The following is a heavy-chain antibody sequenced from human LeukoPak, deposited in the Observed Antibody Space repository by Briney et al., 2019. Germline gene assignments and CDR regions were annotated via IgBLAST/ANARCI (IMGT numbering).Heavy chain of an antibody. CDR2: INSEGGST. CDR1: GFTFSSYW. J-gene: IGHJ4*02. Sequence: GGSLRLSCVASGFTFSSYWIHWVRQAPGKGLVWVSRINSEGGSTDYADSVKGRFTISRDNAKNTLYLQMNSLRAEDTAVYYCVRGGVDYWGQGTLVTVSS. D-gene: IGHD3-16*01. V-gene: IGHV3-74*01. CDR3: VRGGVDY.